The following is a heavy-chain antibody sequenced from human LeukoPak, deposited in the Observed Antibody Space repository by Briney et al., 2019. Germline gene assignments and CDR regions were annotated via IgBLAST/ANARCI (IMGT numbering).Heavy chain of an antibody. D-gene: IGHD2-2*02. Sequence: ASVKVSCKASGYTFTSYGISWARQAPGQGLEWMGWISAYNGNTNYAQKLQGRVTMTTDTSTSTAYMELRSLRSDDTAVYYCARDRLTVVVPAAIHFDYWGQGTLVTVSS. V-gene: IGHV1-18*01. CDR1: GYTFTSYG. CDR2: ISAYNGNT. CDR3: ARDRLTVVVPAAIHFDY. J-gene: IGHJ4*02.